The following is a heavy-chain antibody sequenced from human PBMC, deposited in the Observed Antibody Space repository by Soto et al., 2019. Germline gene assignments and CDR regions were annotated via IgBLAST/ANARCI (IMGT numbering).Heavy chain of an antibody. V-gene: IGHV1-2*02. CDR2: INPNSGGT. J-gene: IGHJ1*01. CDR1: GYTFTGYY. Sequence: GASVKVSCKASGYTFTGYYMHWVRQAPGQGLEWMGWINPNSGGTNYAQKFQGRVTMTRDTSISTAYMELSRLRSDDTAVYYCAGDLDSSGYDYAEYFQHWGQGTLVTVSS. CDR3: AGDLDSSGYDYAEYFQH. D-gene: IGHD3-22*01.